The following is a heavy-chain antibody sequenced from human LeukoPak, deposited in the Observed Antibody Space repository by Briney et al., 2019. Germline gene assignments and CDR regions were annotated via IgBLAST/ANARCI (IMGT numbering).Heavy chain of an antibody. CDR1: GGSISSYY. CDR3: ARHHYDILTGYGNWFDP. Sequence: SETLSLTCTVSGGSISSYYWSWIRQPPGKGLEWIGYIYYSGSTNYNPSLKSRVTISVDTSKNQFSLELSSVTAADTAVYYCARHHYDILTGYGNWFDPWGQGTLVTVSS. J-gene: IGHJ5*02. V-gene: IGHV4-59*08. CDR2: IYYSGST. D-gene: IGHD3-9*01.